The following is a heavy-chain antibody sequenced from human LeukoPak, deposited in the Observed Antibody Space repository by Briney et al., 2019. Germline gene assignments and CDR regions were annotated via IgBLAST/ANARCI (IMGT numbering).Heavy chain of an antibody. CDR2: IIPIFGTA. V-gene: IGHV1-69*13. CDR1: GGTFSSYA. D-gene: IGHD6-13*01. CDR3: ARTGGHSSSWLYFDY. J-gene: IGHJ4*02. Sequence: SVKVSCKASGGTFSSYAISWVRQAPGQGLEWMGGIIPIFGTANYAQKFQGRVTITADESTSTAYMELSSLRSEDTAVYYCARTGGHSSSWLYFDYWGQGTLVTVSS.